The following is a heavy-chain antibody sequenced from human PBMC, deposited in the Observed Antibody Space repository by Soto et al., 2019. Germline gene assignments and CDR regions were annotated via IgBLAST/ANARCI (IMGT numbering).Heavy chain of an antibody. D-gene: IGHD4-17*01. CDR1: GYTFISCG. J-gene: IGHJ4*02. CDR3: ARDDYGDLVLLY. Sequence: ASVKVSCKAAGYTFISCGISWVRQAPGQVLECMGWISAYNGNTNYXXKLQGRVXXTTDRSTSTAXMELSXLRSDDTAVYYCARDDYGDLVLLYWGQGTLVTVSS. CDR2: ISAYNGNT. V-gene: IGHV1-18*01.